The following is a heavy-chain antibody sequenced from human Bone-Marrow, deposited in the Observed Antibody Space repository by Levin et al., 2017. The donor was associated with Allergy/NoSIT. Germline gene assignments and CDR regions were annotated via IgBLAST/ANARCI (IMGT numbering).Heavy chain of an antibody. D-gene: IGHD2-2*01. CDR3: ARTRRADIVVVPAATDAFDI. CDR2: INAGNGNT. CDR1: GYTFTSYA. J-gene: IGHJ3*02. Sequence: ASVKVSCKASGYTFTSYAMHWVRQAPGQRLEWMGWINAGNGNTKYSQKFQGRVTITRDTSASTAYMELSSLRSEDTAVYYCARTRRADIVVVPAATDAFDIWGQGTMVTVSS. V-gene: IGHV1-3*01.